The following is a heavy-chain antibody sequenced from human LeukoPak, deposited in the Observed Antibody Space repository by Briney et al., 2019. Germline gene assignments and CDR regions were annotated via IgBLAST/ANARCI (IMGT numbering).Heavy chain of an antibody. CDR2: IYYSGRT. D-gene: IGHD5-12*01. Sequence: SETLSLTCTVSGGSISSYYWSWIRQPPGKGLEWIGYIYYSGRTNYNPSLKSRVTISVDTSKRQFSLKLNSVTAADTAVYYCARGGGWLPDHWGQGTLVTVSS. V-gene: IGHV4-59*01. CDR1: GGSISSYY. J-gene: IGHJ4*02. CDR3: ARGGGWLPDH.